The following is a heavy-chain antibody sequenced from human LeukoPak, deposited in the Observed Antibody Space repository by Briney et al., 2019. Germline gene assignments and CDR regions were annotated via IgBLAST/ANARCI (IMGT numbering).Heavy chain of an antibody. J-gene: IGHJ4*02. CDR1: GYTFTGYY. CDR3: ARQGYSSSWYVGYFDY. V-gene: IGHV5-51*01. Sequence: KVSCKASGYTFTGYYMHWVRQAPGQGLEWMGIIYPGDSDTRYSPSFQGQVTISADKSISTAYLQWSSLKASDTAMYYCARQGYSSSWYVGYFDYWGQGTLVTVSS. D-gene: IGHD6-13*01. CDR2: IYPGDSDT.